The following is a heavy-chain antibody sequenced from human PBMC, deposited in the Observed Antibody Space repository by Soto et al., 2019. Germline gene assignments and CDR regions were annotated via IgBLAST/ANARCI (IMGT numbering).Heavy chain of an antibody. D-gene: IGHD4-17*01. CDR1: GFTFSSYA. J-gene: IGHJ2*01. V-gene: IGHV3-23*01. Sequence: EVQLLESGGGLVQPGGSLRLSCAASGFTFSSYAMNWVRQAPGKGLEWVSVISGRGGSTYYADAVKGRFTISRDNSKNTLYLQMNSLRAGDTAVYYCAKRTVGWYLDLWGRGTLVTVSS. CDR2: ISGRGGST. CDR3: AKRTVGWYLDL.